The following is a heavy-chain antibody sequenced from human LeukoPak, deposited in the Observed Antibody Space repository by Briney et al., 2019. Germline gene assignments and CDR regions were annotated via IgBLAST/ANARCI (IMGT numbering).Heavy chain of an antibody. Sequence: GRSLRLSCAASGFTFSSYAMHWVRQAPGKGLEWLAVISYDGSNKYYADSVKGRFTISRDNSKNTLYLQMNSLRAEDTAVYYCARDWVMVRGVILDYWGQGTLVTVSS. CDR3: ARDWVMVRGVILDY. CDR2: ISYDGSNK. CDR1: GFTFSSYA. V-gene: IGHV3-30-3*01. J-gene: IGHJ4*02. D-gene: IGHD3-10*01.